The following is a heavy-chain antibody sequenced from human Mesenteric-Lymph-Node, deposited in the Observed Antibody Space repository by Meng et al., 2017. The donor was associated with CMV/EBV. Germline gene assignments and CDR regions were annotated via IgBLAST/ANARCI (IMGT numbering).Heavy chain of an antibody. V-gene: IGHV4-59*01. CDR3: ARDRSGYSSSSLDYYDGMDV. CDR1: GGSISGYS. CDR2: IYYSGHT. Sequence: GSLRLSCTVSGGSISGYSWSWIRQVPGKGLEWIGYIYYSGHTDQTPSLKSRVTMSVDTSKNQFSLELRSVTAADTAIYYCARDRSGYSSSSLDYYDGMDVWGQGTTVTVSS. D-gene: IGHD6-6*01. J-gene: IGHJ6*02.